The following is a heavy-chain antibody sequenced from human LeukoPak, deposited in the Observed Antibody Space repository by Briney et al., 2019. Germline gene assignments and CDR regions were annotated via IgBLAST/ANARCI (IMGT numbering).Heavy chain of an antibody. CDR2: VNPSSGDT. CDR1: GYTFTDYY. V-gene: IGHV1-2*02. Sequence: ASVKVSCKASGYTFTDYYIHWVRQAPGQGLGWMGWVNPSSGDTDYAQKFQVSVTVTRDTSISTAYMELTSLKSDDTAVYYCAKGGIAAAGTTHFDYWGQGTLVTVSS. CDR3: AKGGIAAAGTTHFDY. D-gene: IGHD6-13*01. J-gene: IGHJ4*02.